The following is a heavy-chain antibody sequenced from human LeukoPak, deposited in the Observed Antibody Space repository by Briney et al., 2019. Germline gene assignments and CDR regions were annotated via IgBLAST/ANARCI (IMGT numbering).Heavy chain of an antibody. CDR1: GFTFSSYA. D-gene: IGHD3-10*01. Sequence: PGGSLRLSCAASGFTFSSYAMHWVRQAPGKGLEWVAVISYDGSNKYYADSVKGRFTISRDNSKNTLYLQMNSLRAEDTAVYYCARDRAYRITMVRGVLDYWGQGTLVTVSS. V-gene: IGHV3-30*04. CDR2: ISYDGSNK. CDR3: ARDRAYRITMVRGVLDY. J-gene: IGHJ4*02.